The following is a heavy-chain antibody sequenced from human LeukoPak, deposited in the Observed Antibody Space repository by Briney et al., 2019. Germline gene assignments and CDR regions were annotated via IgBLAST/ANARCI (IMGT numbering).Heavy chain of an antibody. D-gene: IGHD3-10*01. V-gene: IGHV1-2*02. CDR3: ARLLWFGETHFDY. CDR1: GYTFTGYY. Sequence: GASVKVSCKASGYTFTGYYMHWGRQAPGQGLESMGWINPNSGGTNYAQKFQGRVTMTRDTSISTAYMELSRLRYDETAVYYCARLLWFGETHFDYWGQGTLVTVSS. CDR2: INPNSGGT. J-gene: IGHJ4*02.